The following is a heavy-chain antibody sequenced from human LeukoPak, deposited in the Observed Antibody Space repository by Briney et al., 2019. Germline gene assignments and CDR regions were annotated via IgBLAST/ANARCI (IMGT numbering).Heavy chain of an antibody. CDR1: GYTFTGFY. J-gene: IGHJ4*02. D-gene: IGHD4-17*01. Sequence: VASVKVSCKASGYTFTGFYIHWVRQAPGQGLEWMGWMNPNSGNTGYAQKFQGRVTMTRNTSISTAYMELSSLRSEDTAVYYCARGLAVTRIDYWGQGTLVTVSS. V-gene: IGHV1-8*02. CDR3: ARGLAVTRIDY. CDR2: MNPNSGNT.